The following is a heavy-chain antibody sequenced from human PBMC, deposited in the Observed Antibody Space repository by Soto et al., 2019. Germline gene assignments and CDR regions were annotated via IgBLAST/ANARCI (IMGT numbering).Heavy chain of an antibody. CDR2: IYPGDSDT. V-gene: IGHV5-51*01. CDR1: GCSVTRYL. D-gene: IGHD3-22*01. J-gene: IGHJ4*02. Sequence: KISDKGCGCSVTRYLIGWVLQKPGKGLEWMGIIYPGDSDTRYSPSFQGQVTISADKSISTAYLQWSSLKASDTAMYYCARLFPNYYDSSGYCDYWGQGTLVTSP. CDR3: ARLFPNYYDSSGYCDY.